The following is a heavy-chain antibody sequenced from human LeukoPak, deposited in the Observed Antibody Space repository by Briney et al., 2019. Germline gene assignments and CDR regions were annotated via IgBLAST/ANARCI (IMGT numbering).Heavy chain of an antibody. Sequence: PGGSLRLSCAASGFTFSSYEMNWVRQAPGKGLEWVSYISSNDDTIYYAGSVKGRFTISRDNAKNSLYLQMNSLRAEDTAVYYCARERRPGIAAAGTGGDAFDIWGQGTMVTVSS. CDR2: ISSNDDTI. J-gene: IGHJ3*02. CDR1: GFTFSSYE. V-gene: IGHV3-48*03. D-gene: IGHD6-13*01. CDR3: ARERRPGIAAAGTGGDAFDI.